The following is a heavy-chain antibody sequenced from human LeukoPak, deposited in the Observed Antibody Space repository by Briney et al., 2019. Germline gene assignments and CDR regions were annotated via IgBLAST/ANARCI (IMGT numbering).Heavy chain of an antibody. J-gene: IGHJ5*02. D-gene: IGHD6-6*01. CDR3: TTVGCSSSFWFDP. CDR2: IKSRTDGGTT. CDR1: GFTFSNAW. Sequence: PGGSLRLSCAASGFTFSNAWMSWVRQAPGKGLKWVGRIKSRTDGGTTDYAAPVKGRFTISRDDSKNTLYLQMNSLKTEDTAVYYCTTVGCSSSFWFDPWGQGTLVTVSS. V-gene: IGHV3-15*01.